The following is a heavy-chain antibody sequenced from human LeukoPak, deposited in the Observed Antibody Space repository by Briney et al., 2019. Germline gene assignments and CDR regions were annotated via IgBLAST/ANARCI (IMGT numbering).Heavy chain of an antibody. CDR3: ARDRWTAADGPDFDY. J-gene: IGHJ4*02. CDR1: GGSISSYY. Sequence: SETLSLTCTVSGGSISSYYWSWIRQPPGKGLEWIGYIYYSGSTNYNPSLKSRVTISVDTSKNQLSLKLSSVTAADTAVYYCARDRWTAADGPDFDYWGQGTLVTVSS. D-gene: IGHD6-13*01. V-gene: IGHV4-59*01. CDR2: IYYSGST.